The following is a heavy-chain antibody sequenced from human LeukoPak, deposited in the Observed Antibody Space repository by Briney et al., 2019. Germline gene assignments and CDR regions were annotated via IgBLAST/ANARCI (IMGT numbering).Heavy chain of an antibody. CDR2: ISYDGSNK. CDR3: AREVSSGWYGGYYFDY. J-gene: IGHJ4*02. D-gene: IGHD6-19*01. Sequence: GRSLRLSCAASGFTFSSYAMHWVRQAPGKGLEWVAVISYDGSNKYYADSVKGRFTISRDNSKNTLYLQMNSLRAEDTAVYYCAREVSSGWYGGYYFDYWGQGTLVTVSS. V-gene: IGHV3-30-3*01. CDR1: GFTFSSYA.